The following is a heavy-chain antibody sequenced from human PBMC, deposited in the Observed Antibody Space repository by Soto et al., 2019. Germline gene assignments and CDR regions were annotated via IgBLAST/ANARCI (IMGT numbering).Heavy chain of an antibody. CDR2: IYYSGST. J-gene: IGHJ4*02. CDR3: ASWDRDPYSSSINFGY. V-gene: IGHV4-39*01. D-gene: IGHD6-13*01. CDR1: GGSISSSSYY. Sequence: PSETLSLTCTVSGGSISSSSYYWGWIRQPPGKGLEWIGSIYYSGSTYYNPSLKSRVTISVDTSKNQFSLKLSSVTAADTAVYYCASWDRDPYSSSINFGYWGQGTLVTVSS.